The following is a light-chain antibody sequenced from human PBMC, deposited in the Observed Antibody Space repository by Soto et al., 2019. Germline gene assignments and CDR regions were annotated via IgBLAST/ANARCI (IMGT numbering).Light chain of an antibody. Sequence: QSVLTQPASVSGSPGQSITISCTGTSSDVGGYHYVSGYQQHPGKAPKLMIYEVSNRPSGVSNRFSGSKSGNTASLTLSGLQAEDEANYYCSSYTTSSTLYVVFVGGTKLTVL. J-gene: IGLJ2*01. V-gene: IGLV2-14*01. CDR1: SSDVGGYHY. CDR2: EVS. CDR3: SSYTTSSTLYVV.